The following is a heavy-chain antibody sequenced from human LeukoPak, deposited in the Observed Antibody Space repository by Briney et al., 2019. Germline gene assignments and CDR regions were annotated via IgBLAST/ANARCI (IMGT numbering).Heavy chain of an antibody. D-gene: IGHD3-22*01. CDR1: GGTFSSCA. V-gene: IGHV1-69*13. J-gene: IGHJ4*02. CDR2: IIPIFGTA. CDR3: ARGRDAGSSGYYYPYYFDY. Sequence: SVKVSCKASGGTFSSCAISWVRQAPGQGLEWMGGIIPIFGTANYAQKFQGRVTITADESTSTAYMELSSLRSEDTAVYYCARGRDAGSSGYYYPYYFDYWGQGTLVTVPS.